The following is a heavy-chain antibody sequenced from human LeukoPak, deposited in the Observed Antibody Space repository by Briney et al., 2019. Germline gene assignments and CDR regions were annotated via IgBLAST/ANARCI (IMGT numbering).Heavy chain of an antibody. CDR2: IYYSGST. D-gene: IGHD2-2*01. V-gene: IGHV4-39*01. CDR1: GGSLSSSSYY. CDR3: SRVNIVVGPAAKVFDSYFYMDV. Sequence: SETLSLTCTVSGGSLSSSSYYWGWISQPPGKGLEWIGSIYYSGSTYYNPSLKDRVTISVDTSKDQVCLNLSSVTAADTAVYYCSRVNIVVGPAAKVFDSYFYMDVWGKGTTVTVSS. J-gene: IGHJ6*03.